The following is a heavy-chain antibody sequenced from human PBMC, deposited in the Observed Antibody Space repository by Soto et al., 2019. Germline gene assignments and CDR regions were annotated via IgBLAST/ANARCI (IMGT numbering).Heavy chain of an antibody. CDR1: GYTFTSYG. CDR3: ARLKYYDFWSGYSPYYYYYMDV. CDR2: ISAYNGNT. Sequence: QVQLVQSGAEVKKPGASVKVSCKASGYTFTSYGISWVRQAPGQGLEWMGWISAYNGNTNYAQKLQGRVTMTTDTSTSTAYMDLRSLRSDDTAVYYCARLKYYDFWSGYSPYYYYYMDVWGKGTTVTVSS. V-gene: IGHV1-18*01. J-gene: IGHJ6*03. D-gene: IGHD3-3*01.